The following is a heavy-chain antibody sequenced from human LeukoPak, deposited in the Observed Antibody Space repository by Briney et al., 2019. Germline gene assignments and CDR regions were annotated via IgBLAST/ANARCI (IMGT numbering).Heavy chain of an antibody. CDR3: ARGSGSYSTYFDF. CDR1: GFNFDDYG. V-gene: IGHV3-20*04. Sequence: GGSLRRSCAASGFNFDDYGMTWVRQAPGEGLEWVSGISWNGGSTAYVDSVKGRFTISRDNAKNSLYLQMNSLRGEATALYYCARGSGSYSTYFDFWGQGTLVTVSS. CDR2: ISWNGGST. D-gene: IGHD1-26*01. J-gene: IGHJ4*02.